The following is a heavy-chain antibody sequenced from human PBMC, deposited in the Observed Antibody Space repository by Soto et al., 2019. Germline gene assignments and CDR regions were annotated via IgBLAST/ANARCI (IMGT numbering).Heavy chain of an antibody. D-gene: IGHD3-3*01. J-gene: IGHJ5*02. V-gene: IGHV4-34*02. CDR3: TTRITFFAAQIPPVDP. CDR1: GWSANGYS. CDR2: INRPGGT. Sequence: QVPLQQGGAGLLKPAETLSLTGAVYGWSANGYSWNWIRQPPGKGLEWIGEINRPGGTHYNPSLKRGVTMSVDTSNNQCSLRLSSVHAADTAIYYCTTRITFFAAQIPPVDPWCQGTEVTFSS.